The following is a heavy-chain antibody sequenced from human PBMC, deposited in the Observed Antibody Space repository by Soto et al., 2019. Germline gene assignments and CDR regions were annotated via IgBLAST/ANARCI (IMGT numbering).Heavy chain of an antibody. CDR2: ISYDGSNK. V-gene: IGHV3-30-3*01. J-gene: IGHJ2*01. Sequence: GGSLRLSCAASGFTFSSYAMHWVRQAPGKGLEWVAVISYDGSNKYYADSVKGRFTISRDNSKNTLYLQMNSLRAEDTAVYYCARDAVLRYFDKTVSSDWYFDLWGRGTLVTVSS. CDR1: GFTFSSYA. D-gene: IGHD3-9*01. CDR3: ARDAVLRYFDKTVSSDWYFDL.